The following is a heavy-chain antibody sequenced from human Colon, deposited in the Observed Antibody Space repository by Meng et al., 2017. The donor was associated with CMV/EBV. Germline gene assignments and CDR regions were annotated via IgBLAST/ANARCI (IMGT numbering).Heavy chain of an antibody. Sequence: FTDYSIHWVRQAPGQGLEWIGWIDPNSGGTSDAPKFQGRVTMTGDTSISTAYMELSRLTYDDTAVYYCARGPSTPYSYGSGSSNWFDPWGQGSLVTVSS. D-gene: IGHD3-10*01. CDR1: FTDYS. J-gene: IGHJ5*02. CDR2: IDPNSGGT. CDR3: ARGPSTPYSYGSGSSNWFDP. V-gene: IGHV1-2*02.